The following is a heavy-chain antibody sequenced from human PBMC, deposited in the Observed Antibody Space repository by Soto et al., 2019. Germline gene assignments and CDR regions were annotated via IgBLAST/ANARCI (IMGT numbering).Heavy chain of an antibody. V-gene: IGHV4-30-4*01. CDR1: GGSISSGDYY. CDR3: ARVSSYDILTGYYKGVYYFDY. D-gene: IGHD3-9*01. Sequence: SETLSLTCTVSGGSISSGDYYWSWIRQPPGKGLEWIGYIYYSGSTYYNPSLKSRVTISVDTSKNQFSLKLSSVTAADTAVYYCARVSSYDILTGYYKGVYYFDYWGQGTLVTVSS. CDR2: IYYSGST. J-gene: IGHJ4*02.